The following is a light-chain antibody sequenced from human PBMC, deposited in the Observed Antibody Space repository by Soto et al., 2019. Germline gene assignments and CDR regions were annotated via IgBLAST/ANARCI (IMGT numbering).Light chain of an antibody. J-gene: IGKJ4*01. Sequence: VVVTLSLATLSLTTGERVTLSCRASQNIHNHMSWFLQKPGQTPRLLIYDAIIRAPDVPARFSGSLSGTEFTLTINCLQSEDFAVYYCPQYDAWPLSSGGGTNV. CDR3: PQYDAWPLS. V-gene: IGKV3-15*01. CDR1: QNIHNH. CDR2: DAI.